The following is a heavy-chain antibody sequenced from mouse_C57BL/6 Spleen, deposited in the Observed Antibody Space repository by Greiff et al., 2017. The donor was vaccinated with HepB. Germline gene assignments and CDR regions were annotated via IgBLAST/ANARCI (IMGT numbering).Heavy chain of an antibody. CDR2: IDPETGGT. CDR1: GYTFTDYE. Sequence: VKVVESGAELVRPGASVTLSCKASGYTFTDYEMHWVKQTPVHGLEWIGAIDPETGGTAYNQKFKGKAILTADKSSSTAYMELRSLTSEDSAVYYCTRSTTVVARALDYWGQGTSVTVSS. D-gene: IGHD1-1*01. J-gene: IGHJ4*01. V-gene: IGHV1-15*01. CDR3: TRSTTVVARALDY.